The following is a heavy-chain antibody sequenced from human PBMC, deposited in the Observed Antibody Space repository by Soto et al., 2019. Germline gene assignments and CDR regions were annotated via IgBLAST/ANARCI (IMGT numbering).Heavy chain of an antibody. J-gene: IGHJ4*02. D-gene: IGHD6-13*01. Sequence: ASVKVSCKVSGYTLTELSIHWVRQAPGKGLEWMGGFDPEDGETIYAQKFQGRVTMTEDTSTDTAYMELSSLRSEDTAVYYCATSIAAAGDHFDYWGQGTLVTVSS. CDR2: FDPEDGET. V-gene: IGHV1-24*01. CDR3: ATSIAAAGDHFDY. CDR1: GYTLTELS.